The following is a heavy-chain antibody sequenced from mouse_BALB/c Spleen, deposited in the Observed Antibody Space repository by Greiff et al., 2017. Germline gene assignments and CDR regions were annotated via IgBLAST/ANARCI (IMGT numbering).Heavy chain of an antibody. V-gene: IGHV3-2*02. CDR1: GFSITSDYA. Sequence: EVQLLESGPGLVKPSQSLSLTCTVTGFSITSDYAWYLIRQFPGNKLEWMGYISYSGNTSYNPSLKSRISITRDTSKNQFFLQLNSVTTEDTATYYCARSGDGYGDFDDWGEGTTVTVSS. D-gene: IGHD2-3*01. CDR3: ARSGDGYGDFDD. J-gene: IGHJ1*01. CDR2: ISYSGNT.